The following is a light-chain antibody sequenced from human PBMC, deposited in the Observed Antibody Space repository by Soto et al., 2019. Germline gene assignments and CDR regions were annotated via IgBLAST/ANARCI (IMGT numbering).Light chain of an antibody. V-gene: IGKV4-1*01. CDR1: QSVLYSSNNKNY. CDR2: WAS. J-gene: IGKJ5*01. Sequence: DIVMTQSPDSLAASLGERATINCKCSQSVLYSSNNKNYLAWYQQKPGQPPKLLIYWASTRKSGVPDRFSGSGSGTDFTLTISSLKAEDVAVYYCQQFYNSPITFGQGTRLEIK. CDR3: QQFYNSPIT.